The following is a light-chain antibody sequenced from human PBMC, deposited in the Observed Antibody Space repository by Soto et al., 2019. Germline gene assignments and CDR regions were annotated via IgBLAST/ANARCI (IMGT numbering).Light chain of an antibody. V-gene: IGKV1-6*01. CDR1: QGISSY. Sequence: AIQLTQSPSSLSASVGDRVTITCRASQGISSYLAWYQQKAGKAPNLLISAASRLQGGVPSRFSGRGSGTDFTLTISSLQPEDFATYYCLQDYDYPRTFGQGTKVELK. J-gene: IGKJ1*01. CDR3: LQDYDYPRT. CDR2: AAS.